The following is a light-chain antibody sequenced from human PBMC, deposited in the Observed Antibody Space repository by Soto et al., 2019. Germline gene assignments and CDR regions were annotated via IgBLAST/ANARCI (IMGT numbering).Light chain of an antibody. Sequence: IVLTQSPGTLSLSPGEGATLSCRASQSISSNFLAWYQQKRGQAPRLLIHGASNRATGIPDRFSGSGSGTDFTLKISRVEAEDVGVYYCMQALQTPWTFGQGTKVDIK. CDR1: QSISSNF. V-gene: IGKV3-20*01. J-gene: IGKJ1*01. CDR2: GAS. CDR3: MQALQTPWT.